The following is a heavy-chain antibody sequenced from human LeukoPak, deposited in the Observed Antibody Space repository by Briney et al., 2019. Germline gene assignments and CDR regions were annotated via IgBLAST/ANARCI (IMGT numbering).Heavy chain of an antibody. CDR3: ARLIAAAPDAFDI. CDR1: DGSISSTNYY. D-gene: IGHD6-13*01. Sequence: PSETPSLTCTVSDGSISSTNYYWGWIRQPPGKGLEWIGRIYYSESTFYNPSLKSRVTISVDTSKNQFSLKVSSVTAADTAVYYCARLIAAAPDAFDIWGQGTMVTVSS. V-gene: IGHV4-39*01. J-gene: IGHJ3*02. CDR2: IYYSEST.